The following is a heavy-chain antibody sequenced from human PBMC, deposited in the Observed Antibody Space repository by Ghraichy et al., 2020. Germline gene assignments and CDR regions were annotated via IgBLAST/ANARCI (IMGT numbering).Heavy chain of an antibody. CDR2: INHSGST. J-gene: IGHJ6*02. CDR1: GGSFSGYY. Sequence: SETLSLTCAVYGGSFSGYYWSWIRQPPGKGLEWIGEINHSGSTNYNPSLKSRVTISVDTSKNQFSLKLSSVTAADTAVYYCARGVGSEYSSSSGYYYYGMDVWGQGTTVTVSS. D-gene: IGHD6-6*01. V-gene: IGHV4-34*01. CDR3: ARGVGSEYSSSSGYYYYGMDV.